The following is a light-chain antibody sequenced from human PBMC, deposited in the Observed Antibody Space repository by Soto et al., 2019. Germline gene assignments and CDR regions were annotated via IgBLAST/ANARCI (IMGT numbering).Light chain of an antibody. CDR3: QQLNSYPIT. CDR2: GAY. J-gene: IGKJ5*01. V-gene: IGKV3-15*01. CDR1: QNVNSN. Sequence: ERATLSCRASQNVNSNLAWYQQKPGQPPRLLIYGAYTRATGVPARFSGSGSGTDFTLTISSLQPEDFATYYCQQLNSYPITFGQGTRLEIK.